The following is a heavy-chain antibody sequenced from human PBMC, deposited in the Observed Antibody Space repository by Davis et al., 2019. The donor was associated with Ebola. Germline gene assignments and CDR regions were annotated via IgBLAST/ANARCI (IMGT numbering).Heavy chain of an antibody. CDR1: GFTFRSYG. D-gene: IGHD3-3*01. Sequence: GGSLRLSCAASGFTFRSYGMHWVRQAPGKGLEWVAVIWSDGNNEYYADSVKGRFSTSRDNSKNTLYLQMNSLRAEDTAVYFCARADDSWSGYPVDHWGQGALVTVSS. J-gene: IGHJ4*02. CDR3: ARADDSWSGYPVDH. V-gene: IGHV3-33*01. CDR2: IWSDGNNE.